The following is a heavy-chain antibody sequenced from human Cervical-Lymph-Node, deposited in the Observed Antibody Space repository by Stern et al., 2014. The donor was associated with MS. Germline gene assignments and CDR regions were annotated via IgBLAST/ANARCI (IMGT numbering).Heavy chain of an antibody. V-gene: IGHV1-69*01. CDR1: GDTLSRYA. CDR2: IIPICRKA. J-gene: IGHJ6*02. CDR3: ASSYSGWDNPYHFYGMDV. Sequence: VQLEESGAEVKKPGSSVKVSCKASGDTLSRYAISWVRQAPGQGLKWMGGIIPICRKANNAQKVKGRVKLIADESTSTAYMELSSLRSEDAAVYYCASSYSGWDNPYHFYGMDVWGQGTTVTVSS. D-gene: IGHD6-19*01.